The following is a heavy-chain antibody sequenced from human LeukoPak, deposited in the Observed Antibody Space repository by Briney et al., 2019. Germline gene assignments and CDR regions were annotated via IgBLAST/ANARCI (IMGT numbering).Heavy chain of an antibody. CDR2: ISPSGDST. Sequence: GGSLRLSCAASGVTLSRYAVNWVRQAPGRGLEWVSYISPSGDSTVYAESVKGQFTISRDNSKNMLYLQMDSLRAEDTAIYYCVRTVYYYMGVWGKGTTVTVSS. J-gene: IGHJ6*03. V-gene: IGHV3-23*01. CDR1: GVTLSRYA. CDR3: VRTVYYYMGV. D-gene: IGHD4-11*01.